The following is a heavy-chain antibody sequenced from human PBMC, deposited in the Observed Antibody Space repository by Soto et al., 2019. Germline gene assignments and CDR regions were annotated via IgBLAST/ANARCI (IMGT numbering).Heavy chain of an antibody. CDR3: AKLDDYGDYFQGYLQH. D-gene: IGHD4-17*01. CDR1: GFTFSSYA. Sequence: GGSLRLSCAASGFTFSSYAMSWVRQAPGKGLEWVSAISGSGGSTYYADSVKGRFTISRDNSKNTLYLQMNSLRAEDTAVYYCAKLDDYGDYFQGYLQHWGQGTLVTVSS. CDR2: ISGSGGST. J-gene: IGHJ1*01. V-gene: IGHV3-23*01.